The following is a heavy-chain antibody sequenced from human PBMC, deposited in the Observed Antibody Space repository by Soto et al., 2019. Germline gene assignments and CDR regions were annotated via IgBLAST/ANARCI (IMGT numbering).Heavy chain of an antibody. J-gene: IGHJ5*02. CDR1: GYTFTGYY. D-gene: IGHD2-15*01. V-gene: IGHV1-2*02. CDR2: INPNSGGT. Sequence: GASVKVSCKASGYTFTGYYMHWVRQAPGQGLEWMGWINPNSGGTNYAQKFQGRVTMTRDTSISTAYMELSRLRSDDTAVYYCAREVGYCSGGSCSENWFDPWGQGTLVTVSS. CDR3: AREVGYCSGGSCSENWFDP.